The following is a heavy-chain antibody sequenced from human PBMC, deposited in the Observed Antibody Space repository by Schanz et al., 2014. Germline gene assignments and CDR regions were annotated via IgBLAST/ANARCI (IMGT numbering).Heavy chain of an antibody. CDR3: AKDRQNRVNRVGYYYGMDV. D-gene: IGHD3-16*01. Sequence: EVQLVESGGGLVQPGGSLRLSCAASGFTFSIHYMSWVRQAPGKGLEWVSGISWNSGSIGYADSVKGRFTISRDDAKNSLYLQMNSLRAEDTALYYCAKDRQNRVNRVGYYYGMDVWGQGTTVTVSS. CDR2: ISWNSGSI. CDR1: GFTFSIHY. J-gene: IGHJ6*02. V-gene: IGHV3-9*01.